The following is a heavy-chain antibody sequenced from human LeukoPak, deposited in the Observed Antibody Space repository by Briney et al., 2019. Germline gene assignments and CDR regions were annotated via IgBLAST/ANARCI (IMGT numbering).Heavy chain of an antibody. CDR3: ARARFETTVTTLVRKKDYYYYNMDV. D-gene: IGHD4-17*01. V-gene: IGHV3-30*02. J-gene: IGHJ6*03. Sequence: PGGSLRLSCAASGFTFSSYGMHWVRQAPGKGLEWVAFMRYDGSNKYYADSVKGRFTISRDNSKNTLYLQMNSLRAEDTAVYYCARARFETTVTTLVRKKDYYYYNMDVWGKGTTVTVSS. CDR2: MRYDGSNK. CDR1: GFTFSSYG.